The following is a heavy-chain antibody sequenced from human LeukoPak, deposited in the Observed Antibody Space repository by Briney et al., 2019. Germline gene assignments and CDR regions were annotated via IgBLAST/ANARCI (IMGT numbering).Heavy chain of an antibody. J-gene: IGHJ4*02. CDR1: GGSISSSSYY. Sequence: SETLSLTCTVSGGSISSSSYYWGWIRQPPGKGLEWIGSIYYSGSTNYNPSLKSRVTISVDTSKNQFSLKLSSVTAADTAVYYCARVPNPKALLYGSGPVLDDYWGQGTLVTVSS. V-gene: IGHV4-39*07. CDR2: IYYSGST. CDR3: ARVPNPKALLYGSGPVLDDY. D-gene: IGHD3-10*01.